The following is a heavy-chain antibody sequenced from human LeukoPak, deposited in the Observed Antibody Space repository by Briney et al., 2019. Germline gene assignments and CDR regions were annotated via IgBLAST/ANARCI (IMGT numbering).Heavy chain of an antibody. CDR2: ISSSSSYI. J-gene: IGHJ6*02. CDR1: GFTFSSYA. Sequence: GSLRLSCAASGFTFSSYAMSWVRQAPGKGLEWVSSISSSSSYIYYADSVKGRFTVSRDNAKNSLYLQMNSLRAEDTAVYYCARDIIAARGGYYYGMDVWGQGTTVTVSS. V-gene: IGHV3-21*01. CDR3: ARDIIAARGGYYYGMDV. D-gene: IGHD6-6*01.